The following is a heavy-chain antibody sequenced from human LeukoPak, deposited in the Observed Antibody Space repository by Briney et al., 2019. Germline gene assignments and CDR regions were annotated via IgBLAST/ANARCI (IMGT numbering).Heavy chain of an antibody. CDR3: AKDRLKAAAGGDY. V-gene: IGHV3-23*01. CDR1: GVTFSSFG. J-gene: IGHJ4*02. Sequence: GGSLRLSCVVSGVTFSSFGMSWVRQAPGKGLEWVSAIGPSGSSTYYIDSVKGRFTISRDTSKNTLYLQMNSLRVEDTAVYYCAKDRLKAAAGGDYWGQGTSVTVSS. D-gene: IGHD6-13*01. CDR2: IGPSGSST.